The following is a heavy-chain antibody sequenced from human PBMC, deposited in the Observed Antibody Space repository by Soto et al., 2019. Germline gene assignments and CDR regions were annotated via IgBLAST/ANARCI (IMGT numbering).Heavy chain of an antibody. CDR1: GFTFSSYA. D-gene: IGHD2-15*01. CDR3: AKDLPPSVCSGGSCYSWSPDY. V-gene: IGHV3-23*01. Sequence: EVQLLESGGGLVQPGGSLSLSCAASGFTFSSYAMSWVRQAPGKGLEWVSAISGSGGSTYYADSVKGRFTISRDNSKNTLYLQMNSLRAEDTAVYYCAKDLPPSVCSGGSCYSWSPDYWGQGTLVTVSS. CDR2: ISGSGGST. J-gene: IGHJ4*02.